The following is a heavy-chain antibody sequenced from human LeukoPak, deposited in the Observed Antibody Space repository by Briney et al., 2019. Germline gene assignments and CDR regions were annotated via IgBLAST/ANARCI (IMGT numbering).Heavy chain of an antibody. D-gene: IGHD6-19*01. J-gene: IGHJ5*02. Sequence: SETLSLTCTVYDESFSDFYWNWIRQPPGKGLEWIGEINHSGSTNYNPSLKSRVTISVDTSKNQFSLKLSSVTAADTAVYYCARESIAVAGKGVNWFDPWGQGTLVTVSS. CDR2: INHSGST. CDR3: ARESIAVAGKGVNWFDP. CDR1: DESFSDFY. V-gene: IGHV4-34*01.